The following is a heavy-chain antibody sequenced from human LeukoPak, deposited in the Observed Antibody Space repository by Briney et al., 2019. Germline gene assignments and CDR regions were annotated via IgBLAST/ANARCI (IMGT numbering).Heavy chain of an antibody. V-gene: IGHV4-34*01. J-gene: IGHJ5*02. D-gene: IGHD2-21*01. CDR2: INHSGST. Sequence: SETLSLTCDVYGGSFSGYYWSWIRQPPGKGLEWIGEINHSGSTNYNPSLKSRATISVDTSKNQFSLKLSSVTAADTAVYYCARGFRFDPWGQGTLVTVSS. CDR3: ARGFRFDP. CDR1: GGSFSGYY.